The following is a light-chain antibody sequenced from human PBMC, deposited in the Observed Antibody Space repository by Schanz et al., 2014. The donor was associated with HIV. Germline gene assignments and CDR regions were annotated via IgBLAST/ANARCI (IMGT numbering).Light chain of an antibody. J-gene: IGLJ2*01. V-gene: IGLV2-14*02. CDR3: AAWDVNLNGPV. CDR2: ETS. CDR1: NSDVGSFNL. Sequence: QSALTQPASVSGSLGQSITISCTGTNSDVGSFNLVSWYQQHPGKAPKLMIYETSERPSGVSNRFSGSKSGNTASLTISGLQPEDEADYYCAAWDVNLNGPVFGGGTKLTVL.